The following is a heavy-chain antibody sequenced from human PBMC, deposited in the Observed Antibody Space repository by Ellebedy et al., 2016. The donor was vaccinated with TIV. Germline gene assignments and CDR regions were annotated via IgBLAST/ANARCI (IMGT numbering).Heavy chain of an antibody. J-gene: IGHJ6*02. Sequence: GESLKISCVVSGFTFSSYGMHWVRQAPGKGLEWVAVIWYAGSNKYYADSVKGRFTISRDNAKNSLYLQMNSLRAEDTAVYYCARDAGYYYYGMDVWGQGTTVTVSS. CDR3: ARDAGYYYYGMDV. D-gene: IGHD6-13*01. V-gene: IGHV3-33*08. CDR1: GFTFSSYG. CDR2: IWYAGSNK.